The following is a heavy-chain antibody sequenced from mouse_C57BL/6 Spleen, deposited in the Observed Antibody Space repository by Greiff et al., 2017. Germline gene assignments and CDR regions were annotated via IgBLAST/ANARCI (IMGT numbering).Heavy chain of an antibody. CDR2: IYPGDGDT. Sequence: QVQLKESGPELVKPGASVKISCKASGYAFSSSWMNWVKQRPGKGLEWIGRIYPGDGDTNYNGKFKGKATLTADKSSSTAYMQLSSLTSEDSAVYFCARSPPMDYWGQGTSVTVSS. CDR1: GYAFSSSW. J-gene: IGHJ4*01. V-gene: IGHV1-82*01. CDR3: ARSPPMDY.